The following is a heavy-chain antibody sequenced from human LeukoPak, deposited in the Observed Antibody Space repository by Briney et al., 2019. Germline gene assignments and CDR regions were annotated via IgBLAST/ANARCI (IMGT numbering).Heavy chain of an antibody. CDR2: ISYDGSNK. CDR3: AKDVWAGGLWFYFDY. J-gene: IGHJ4*02. Sequence: GVLRLSCAASGFSFSSYGMHWVRQAPGKGLEWVAVISYDGSNKDYADSVRGRFTISRDNSKNTLYLQMNSLRTEDTAVYYCAKDVWAGGLWFYFDYWGQGALVTVSS. V-gene: IGHV3-30*18. D-gene: IGHD3/OR15-3a*01. CDR1: GFSFSSYG.